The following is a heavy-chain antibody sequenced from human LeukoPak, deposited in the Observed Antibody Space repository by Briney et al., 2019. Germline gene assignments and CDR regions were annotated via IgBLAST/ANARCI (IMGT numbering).Heavy chain of an antibody. Sequence: PSETLSLTCTVSGGSISSSSYYWGWIRQPPGKGLEWIGSIYYSGSTYYNPSLKSRVTISVDTSKNQFSLKLSSVTAADTAVYYCATPVLPHSSGWYRPDYYYYYYMDVWGKGTTVTISS. CDR1: GGSISSSSYY. J-gene: IGHJ6*03. V-gene: IGHV4-39*01. CDR2: IYYSGST. CDR3: ATPVLPHSSGWYRPDYYYYYYMDV. D-gene: IGHD6-19*01.